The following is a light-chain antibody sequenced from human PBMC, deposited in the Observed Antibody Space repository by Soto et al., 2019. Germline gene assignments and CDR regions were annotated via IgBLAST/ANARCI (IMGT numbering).Light chain of an antibody. J-gene: IGKJ1*01. CDR2: GAS. CDR3: QQYNNWPLWT. Sequence: EIVMKQSPATLSVSKGERATLSCRASQSVGSNLAWYHQRPGQTPRLLIYGASTRATGVPTRFSGSGSGTEFTLTISSLQSEDFAVYYCQQYNNWPLWTFGQGTKVDIK. CDR1: QSVGSN. V-gene: IGKV3-15*01.